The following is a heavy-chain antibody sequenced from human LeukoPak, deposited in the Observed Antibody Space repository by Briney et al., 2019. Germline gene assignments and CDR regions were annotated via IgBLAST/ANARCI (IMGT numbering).Heavy chain of an antibody. Sequence: PSETLSLTCSVSGGSVYGGGFYWSWIRQHPGKGLEWLGAIYYSDSSSYFNPSLRSRLSMSIDTSSRQFSLNLTSVTAADTAVYYCARVDSGGDYFVKYFDLWGQGFLVTVSS. CDR1: GGSVYGGGFY. CDR2: IYYSDSSS. V-gene: IGHV4-31*03. CDR3: ARVDSGGDYFVKYFDL. J-gene: IGHJ4*02. D-gene: IGHD4-17*01.